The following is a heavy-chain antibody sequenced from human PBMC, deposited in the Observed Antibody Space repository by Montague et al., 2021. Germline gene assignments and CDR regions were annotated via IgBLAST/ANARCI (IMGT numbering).Heavy chain of an antibody. Sequence: PERYDDYAVSVKSRITINPDTSKNQISLQLNSVTPEDTAVYYCARTSASSDYWGQGTLVTVSS. V-gene: IGHV6-1*01. CDR3: ARTSASSDY. D-gene: IGHD1-26*01. J-gene: IGHJ4*02. CDR2: PERYD.